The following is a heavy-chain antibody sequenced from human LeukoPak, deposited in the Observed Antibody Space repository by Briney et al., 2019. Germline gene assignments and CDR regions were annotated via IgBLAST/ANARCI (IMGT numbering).Heavy chain of an antibody. CDR2: ISYDGSNK. CDR3: AKSDVIVVVEGNYFDY. D-gene: IGHD3-22*01. J-gene: IGHJ4*02. CDR1: GFTFSSYG. V-gene: IGHV3-30*18. Sequence: PGGSLRLSCAASGFTFSSYGMHWVRQAPGKGLEWVAVISYDGSNKYYADSVKGRFTISRDNSKNTLYLQMNSLRAEDTAVYYCAKSDVIVVVEGNYFDYWGQGTLVTVSS.